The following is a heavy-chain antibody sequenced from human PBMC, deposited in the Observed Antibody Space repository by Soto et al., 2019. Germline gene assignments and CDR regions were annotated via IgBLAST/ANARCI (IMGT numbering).Heavy chain of an antibody. CDR3: ARVIGRLYFLEY. CDR2: INAGNGNT. V-gene: IGHV1-3*01. CDR1: GYTFTSYA. J-gene: IGHJ4*02. D-gene: IGHD3-16*01. Sequence: ASVKVSCKASGYTFTSYAMHWVRQAPGQRLEWMGWINAGNGNTKYSQKFQGRVTITRDTSASTAYMERSSGRSEDAAVYDCARVIGRLYFLEYWGPPTLVTVSS.